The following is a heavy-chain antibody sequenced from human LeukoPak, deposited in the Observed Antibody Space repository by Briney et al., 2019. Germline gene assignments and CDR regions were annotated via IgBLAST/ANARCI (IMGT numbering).Heavy chain of an antibody. CDR1: GYTFTGYY. CDR2: INPNSGGT. D-gene: IGHD2-8*01. V-gene: IGHV1-2*02. Sequence: GASVKVSCKASGYTFTGYYMHWVRQAPGQGLEWMGWINPNSGGTKYAQKFQGRVTLTRDTSVRTAYMELNRLRSDDSAVYYCARKDGVMHLDNWGQGTLITVSS. CDR3: ARKDGVMHLDN. J-gene: IGHJ4*02.